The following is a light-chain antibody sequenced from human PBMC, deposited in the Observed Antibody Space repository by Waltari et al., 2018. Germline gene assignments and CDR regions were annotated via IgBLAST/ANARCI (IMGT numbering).Light chain of an antibody. V-gene: IGKV3-20*01. CDR1: QSVSMF. CDR2: GAS. CDR3: QKYDRLPAT. J-gene: IGKJ1*01. Sequence: EIVLTQSPGTLSLSPGERGTLSCRASQSVSMFLAWYQQIPGQPPRLLIYGASTRATGIPDRFSGSGSGTDFSLTISRLEPEDFAVYYCQKYDRLPATFGQGTKVEIK.